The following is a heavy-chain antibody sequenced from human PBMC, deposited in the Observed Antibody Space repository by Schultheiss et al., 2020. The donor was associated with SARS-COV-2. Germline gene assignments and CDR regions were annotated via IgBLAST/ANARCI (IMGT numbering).Heavy chain of an antibody. CDR1: GFPFSSKS. V-gene: IGHV3-23*01. D-gene: IGHD1-26*01. CDR3: AKDSQRIVGANSFDY. CDR2: ISGSGGST. J-gene: IGHJ4*02. Sequence: GGSLRLSCTASGFPFSSKSMNWVRQAPGKGLEWVSAISGSGGSTYYADSVKGRFTISRDNSKNTLYLQMNSLRAEDTAVYYCAKDSQRIVGANSFDYWGQGTLVTVSS.